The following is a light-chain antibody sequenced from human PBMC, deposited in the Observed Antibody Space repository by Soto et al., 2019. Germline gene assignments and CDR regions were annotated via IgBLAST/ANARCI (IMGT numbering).Light chain of an antibody. J-gene: IGLJ7*01. V-gene: IGLV2-14*01. Sequence: QSALTQPASVSGSPGQSITISCTGTSGDVGGYNYVSWYQQHPGKAPKLMIYDVSNRPSGVSNRFSGSKSGNTASLTISGLQAEDEADYYCSSYTSSILFGGGTQLTVL. CDR1: SGDVGGYNY. CDR2: DVS. CDR3: SSYTSSIL.